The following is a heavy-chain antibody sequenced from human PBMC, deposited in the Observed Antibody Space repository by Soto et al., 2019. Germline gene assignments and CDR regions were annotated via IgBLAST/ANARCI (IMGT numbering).Heavy chain of an antibody. J-gene: IGHJ2*01. CDR2: LNIAGAI. CDR3: ARDRGEYTSSWFWYFSH. D-gene: IGHD6-13*01. V-gene: IGHV4-4*07. Sequence: SETLSLTCSVSGSSISSYNWNWVRQSAGKGPEWVGRLNIAGAINYNPSLKSRITMSMDTSKNQISLHLRSVTAADTAMYYCARDRGEYTSSWFWYFSHWGHGTLVTVSS. CDR1: GSSISSYN.